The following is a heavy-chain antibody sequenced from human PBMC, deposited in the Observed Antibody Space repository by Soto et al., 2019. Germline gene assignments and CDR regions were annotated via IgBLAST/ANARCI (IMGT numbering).Heavy chain of an antibody. D-gene: IGHD3-10*01. Sequence: EVQLVESGGGLVQPGRSLRLSCAASGFTFDDYAMHWVRQAPGKGLEWVSGISWNSGSIGYADSVKGRFTISRDNAKNSLYLQMNSLRAEETALYYCAKEGVLWGQGTTVTVSS. CDR3: AKEGVL. CDR1: GFTFDDYA. CDR2: ISWNSGSI. J-gene: IGHJ6*02. V-gene: IGHV3-9*01.